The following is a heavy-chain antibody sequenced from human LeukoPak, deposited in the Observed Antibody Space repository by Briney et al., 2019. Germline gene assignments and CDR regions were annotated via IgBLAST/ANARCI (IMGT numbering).Heavy chain of an antibody. CDR3: ARGSDDYGDYPSDFDY. J-gene: IGHJ4*02. Sequence: ASVKVSCKASGGTFSSYAISWVRQAPGQGLEWMGGIIPIFGTANYAQKFQGRDTITADESTSTAYMELSSLRSEDTAVYYCARGSDDYGDYPSDFDYWGQGTLVTVSS. D-gene: IGHD4-17*01. CDR2: IIPIFGTA. V-gene: IGHV1-69*13. CDR1: GGTFSSYA.